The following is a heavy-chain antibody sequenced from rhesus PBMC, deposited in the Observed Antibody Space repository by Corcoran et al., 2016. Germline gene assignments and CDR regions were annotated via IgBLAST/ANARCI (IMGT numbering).Heavy chain of an antibody. D-gene: IGHD1-44*02. V-gene: IGHV1S9*01. Sequence: VQLVQSGAAVKKPGASETPSCKASGYPFTSYYINWVRQAPGQVLELMGWINPSNDNTGYAQKFQGRVTMTRDTSTSTAYMELSSLRSEDTAVYYCTRGLVWEPWGQGVLVTVSS. CDR1: GYPFTSYY. CDR2: INPSNDNT. J-gene: IGHJ4*01. CDR3: TRGLVWEP.